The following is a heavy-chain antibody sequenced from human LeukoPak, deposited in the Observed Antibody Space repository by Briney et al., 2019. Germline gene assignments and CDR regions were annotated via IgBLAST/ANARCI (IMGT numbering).Heavy chain of an antibody. CDR2: ISSDETNK. J-gene: IGHJ4*02. D-gene: IGHD2-15*01. CDR1: GFTFDNYG. V-gene: IGHV3-30*18. CDR3: AKVRVGTAHFDY. Sequence: GGSLRLSCAASGFTFDNYGMHWVRQAPGKGLEWVAVISSDETNKYYADSVKGRFTISRDNSGNTLYLQMNSLRVEDTAVYYCAKVRVGTAHFDYWGQGTLVTVSS.